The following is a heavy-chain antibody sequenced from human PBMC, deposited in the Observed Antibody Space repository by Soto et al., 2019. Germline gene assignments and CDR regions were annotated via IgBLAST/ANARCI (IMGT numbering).Heavy chain of an antibody. Sequence: GGSLRLSCAASGFTFSSYAMSWVRQAPGKGLEWVSAISGSGGSTYYADSVKGRFTISRDNSKNTLYLQMNSLRAEDTAVYYCAKDFKRYFDWLDYNPNKNWFDPWGQGTLVTVSS. CDR3: AKDFKRYFDWLDYNPNKNWFDP. CDR1: GFTFSSYA. D-gene: IGHD3-9*01. J-gene: IGHJ5*02. CDR2: ISGSGGST. V-gene: IGHV3-23*01.